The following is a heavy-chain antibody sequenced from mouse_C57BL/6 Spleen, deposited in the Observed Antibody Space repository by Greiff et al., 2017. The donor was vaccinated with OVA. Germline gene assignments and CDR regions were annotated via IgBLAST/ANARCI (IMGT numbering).Heavy chain of an antibody. CDR2: IDPSDSYT. J-gene: IGHJ2*01. Sequence: QVQLQQSGAELVRPGTSVKLSCKASGYTFTSYWMHWVKQRPGQGLEWIGVIDPSDSYTNYNQKFKGKATLTVDTSSSTAYMQLSSLTSEDSAVYYCASEKLGEGYWGQGTTLTVSS. D-gene: IGHD4-1*01. CDR3: ASEKLGEGY. V-gene: IGHV1-59*01. CDR1: GYTFTSYW.